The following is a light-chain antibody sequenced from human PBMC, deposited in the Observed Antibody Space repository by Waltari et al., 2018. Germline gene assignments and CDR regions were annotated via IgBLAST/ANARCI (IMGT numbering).Light chain of an antibody. CDR3: KKYRNSPGT. J-gene: IGKJ1*01. CDR2: EVS. Sequence: STYLAWYQQKPGQSPKLLIYEVSKRATGVPDRFSGSGSGTDFTLKISRLEAEDFGVYYCKKYRNSPGTFGQGTKVEIK. CDR1: STY. V-gene: IGKV3-20*01.